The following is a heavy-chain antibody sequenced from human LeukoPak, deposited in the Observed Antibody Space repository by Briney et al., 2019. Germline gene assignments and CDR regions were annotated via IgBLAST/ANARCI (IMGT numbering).Heavy chain of an antibody. CDR3: ASSLTYGYNSVGYFDL. D-gene: IGHD5-24*01. CDR2: ISTSSSSI. V-gene: IGHV3-48*02. Sequence: GGSLRLSCAASGFTFSNYAMSWVRQAPGKGLEWVSYISTSSSSIYYADSVKGRFTISRDNAKNSLYLQMNSLRDEDTAVYIWASSLTYGYNSVGYFDLWGRGTLVTVSS. CDR1: GFTFSNYA. J-gene: IGHJ2*01.